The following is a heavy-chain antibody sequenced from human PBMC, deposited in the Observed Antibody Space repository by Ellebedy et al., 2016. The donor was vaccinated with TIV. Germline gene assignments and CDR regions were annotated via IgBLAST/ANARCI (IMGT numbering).Heavy chain of an antibody. Sequence: MPGGSLRLSCTVSGGSINTYYWSWIRQPAGEGLEWIGRIHSSGSTNYNPSLKSRITMSVDTSKNQFSLKLTSVTAADTAVYYCARDREHISSWFDPWGQGTLVTVSS. CDR2: IHSSGST. D-gene: IGHD6-13*01. CDR1: GGSINTYY. V-gene: IGHV4-4*07. J-gene: IGHJ5*02. CDR3: ARDREHISSWFDP.